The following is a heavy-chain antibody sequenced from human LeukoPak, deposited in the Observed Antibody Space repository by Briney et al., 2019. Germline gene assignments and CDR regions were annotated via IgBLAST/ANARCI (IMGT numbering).Heavy chain of an antibody. J-gene: IGHJ3*02. V-gene: IGHV3-33*01. CDR2: IWSDGSNK. CDR3: ATDRGGAPFDI. CDR1: GFTFSNYG. Sequence: GTPLRLSCAASGFTFSNYGMHWVRQAPGKGLEGVAVIWSDGSNKKYADSVKGRFTISRDNSRTTLYLQMNSLRAEDTAVYYCATDRGGAPFDIWGQGTMVTVSS.